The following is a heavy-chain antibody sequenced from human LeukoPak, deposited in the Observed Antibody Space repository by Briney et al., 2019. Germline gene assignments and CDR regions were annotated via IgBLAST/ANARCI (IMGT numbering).Heavy chain of an antibody. Sequence: SETLSLTCTVSGGSMSPSHWGWIRQPPGKGLEWTGYIYYSGSTNYNPSLKSRGTISVDTSKNQFSLELSSVTAADTAIYYCARAVSGRFDYWGQGTLVTVSS. J-gene: IGHJ4*02. CDR3: ARAVSGRFDY. CDR2: IYYSGST. V-gene: IGHV4-59*08. D-gene: IGHD6-19*01. CDR1: GGSMSPSH.